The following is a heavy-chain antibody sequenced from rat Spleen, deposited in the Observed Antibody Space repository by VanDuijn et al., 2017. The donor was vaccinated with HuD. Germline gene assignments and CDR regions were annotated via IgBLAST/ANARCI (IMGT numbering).Heavy chain of an antibody. D-gene: IGHD1-4*01. V-gene: IGHV5-31*01. CDR2: ITNTGGST. CDR3: ARQGPGDVMDA. J-gene: IGHJ4*01. Sequence: WVASITNTGGSTHYRDSAKGRFTISRDNAKSTLYLQMDSLRSEDTATYYCARQGPGDVMDAWGQGASVTVSS.